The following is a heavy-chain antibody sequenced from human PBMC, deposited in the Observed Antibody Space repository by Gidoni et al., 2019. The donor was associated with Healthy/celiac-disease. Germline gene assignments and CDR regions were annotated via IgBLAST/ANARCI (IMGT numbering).Heavy chain of an antibody. D-gene: IGHD4-17*01. CDR2: INHSGST. CDR1: GGSFSGYY. J-gene: IGHJ2*01. V-gene: IGHV4-34*01. CDR3: ARGLMTTVTFDL. Sequence: QVQLQQWGAGLLKPSETLSLTCAVYGGSFSGYYWRWIRPPPGKGLEWIGEINHSGSTNYNPSLKSRVTISVDTSKNQFSLKLSSVTAADTAVYYCARGLMTTVTFDLWGRGTLVTVSS.